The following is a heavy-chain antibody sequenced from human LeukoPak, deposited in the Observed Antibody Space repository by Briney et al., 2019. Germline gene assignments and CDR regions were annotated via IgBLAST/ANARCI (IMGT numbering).Heavy chain of an antibody. CDR2: MNHSGST. CDR1: GGSFSGYY. J-gene: IGHJ4*02. Sequence: SETLSLTCAVYGGSFSGYYWSWVRQPPGKGLEWVGEMNHSGSTNYNPSLKSRDTISVDTSKNQFSLKLSSVTAADTAVYYCARGGYSGSYYSPFDYWGQGTLVTVSS. V-gene: IGHV4-34*01. D-gene: IGHD1-26*01. CDR3: ARGGYSGSYYSPFDY.